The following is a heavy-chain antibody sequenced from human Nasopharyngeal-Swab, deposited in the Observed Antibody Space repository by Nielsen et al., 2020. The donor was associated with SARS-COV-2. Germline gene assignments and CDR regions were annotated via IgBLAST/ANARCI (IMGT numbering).Heavy chain of an antibody. CDR2: IGGKGTNT. J-gene: IGHJ6*03. D-gene: IGHD2-21*02. CDR3: AKSSDEDYYYIDV. Sequence: GGSLRLSCTASGFTFGDYAMSWVRQAPGKGLEWVSVIGGKGTNTRYADSVKGRFTISRDNSKNTLSLQMNSLRAEDTAIYYCAKSSDEDYYYIDVWGKGTTVTVSS. V-gene: IGHV3-23*01. CDR1: GFTFGDYA.